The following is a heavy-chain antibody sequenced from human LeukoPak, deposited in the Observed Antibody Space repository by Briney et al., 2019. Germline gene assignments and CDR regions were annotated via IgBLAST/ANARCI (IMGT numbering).Heavy chain of an antibody. CDR3: ARTLVPHEWYIDL. D-gene: IGHD2/OR15-2a*01. Sequence: SETLSLTCTVSGGSISSYYWSWIRQPPGKGLEWIGYIYYSGSTNYNPSLKSRVTISVDTSKNQFSLKLSSVTAADTAVYYCARTLVPHEWYIDLWGRGILVIVSS. V-gene: IGHV4-59*01. CDR2: IYYSGST. J-gene: IGHJ2*01. CDR1: GGSISSYY.